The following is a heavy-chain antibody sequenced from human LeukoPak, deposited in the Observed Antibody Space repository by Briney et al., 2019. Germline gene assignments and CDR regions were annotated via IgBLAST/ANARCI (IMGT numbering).Heavy chain of an antibody. Sequence: GASVKVSCKASGYTFTGYYMHWVRQAPGQGLEWMGWINPNSGGTNYAQKFQGRVTMTRDTSISTAYMELSRLRSDDTAVYYCAKASYYGSGSYSYFDYWGQGTLVTVSS. V-gene: IGHV1-2*02. CDR3: AKASYYGSGSYSYFDY. CDR1: GYTFTGYY. J-gene: IGHJ4*02. CDR2: INPNSGGT. D-gene: IGHD3-10*01.